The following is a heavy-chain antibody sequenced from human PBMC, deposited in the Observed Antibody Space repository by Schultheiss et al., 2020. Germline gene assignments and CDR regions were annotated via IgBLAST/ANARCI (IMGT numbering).Heavy chain of an antibody. Sequence: ASVKVSGKASGYTFTGYYMHWVRQAPGQGLEWMGWINPNSGGTNYAQKFQGRVTMARDTSISTAYMELSRLRSDDTAVYYCARGGGLVYYDSSGYYSSDYWGQGTLVTVSS. J-gene: IGHJ4*02. CDR2: INPNSGGT. CDR1: GYTFTGYY. V-gene: IGHV1-2*02. CDR3: ARGGGLVYYDSSGYYSSDY. D-gene: IGHD3-22*01.